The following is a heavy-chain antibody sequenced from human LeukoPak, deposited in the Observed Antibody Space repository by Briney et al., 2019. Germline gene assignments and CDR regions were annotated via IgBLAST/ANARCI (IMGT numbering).Heavy chain of an antibody. CDR1: GGSISSYY. CDR2: IYTSGST. D-gene: IGHD1-26*01. Sequence: PSETLSLTCTVSGGSISSYYWSWIRQPAGKGLEWIGRIYTSGSTNYNASLKSRVSMSVDTSRNQFSLKLSSVTAADTAVFYCARENSGSYREFDYWGQGTLVTVSS. CDR3: ARENSGSYREFDY. J-gene: IGHJ4*02. V-gene: IGHV4-4*07.